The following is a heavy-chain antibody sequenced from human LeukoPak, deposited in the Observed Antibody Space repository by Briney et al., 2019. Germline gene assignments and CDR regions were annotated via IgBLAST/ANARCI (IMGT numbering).Heavy chain of an antibody. CDR3: AKDRYYDFWSGPPDFDY. Sequence: GGSLRLSCAASGFTFSSYAMSWVRQAPGKGLEWVSAISGSGGSTYYADSVKGRFTISRDNSKNTLYLQMKSLRAEDTALYYCAKDRYYDFWSGPPDFDYWGQGTLVTVSS. D-gene: IGHD3-3*01. CDR1: GFTFSSYA. V-gene: IGHV3-23*01. J-gene: IGHJ4*02. CDR2: ISGSGGST.